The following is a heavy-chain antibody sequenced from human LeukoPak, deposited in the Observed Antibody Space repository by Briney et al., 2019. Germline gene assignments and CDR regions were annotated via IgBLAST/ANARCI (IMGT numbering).Heavy chain of an antibody. CDR3: AKTGWRGGGTFNEFDP. CDR2: IYSNGST. D-gene: IGHD1-14*01. J-gene: IGHJ5*02. CDR1: GGSISIGDYK. Sequence: PSETLSLTCTLSGGSISIGDYKWSWIRQSPGKGLEWIGYIYSNGSTYSNPSLKSRLTISIYTSRNQFSLRLSSVTAADTAVYYCAKTGWRGGGTFNEFDPWGQGTLVTVSS. V-gene: IGHV4-30-4*01.